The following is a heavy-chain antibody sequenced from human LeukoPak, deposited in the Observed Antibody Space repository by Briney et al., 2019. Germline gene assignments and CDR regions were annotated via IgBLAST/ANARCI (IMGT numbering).Heavy chain of an antibody. CDR2: INSDGSST. Sequence: GGSLRLSCAASGFTFSSYWMHWVRQAPGKGLAWVSRINSDGSSTSYADSVKGRFTISRDNAKNTLYLQMNSLRAEDTAVYYCAREGYSSGWYEPYDYWGQGTLVTVSS. CDR3: AREGYSSGWYEPYDY. J-gene: IGHJ4*02. CDR1: GFTFSSYW. D-gene: IGHD6-19*01. V-gene: IGHV3-74*01.